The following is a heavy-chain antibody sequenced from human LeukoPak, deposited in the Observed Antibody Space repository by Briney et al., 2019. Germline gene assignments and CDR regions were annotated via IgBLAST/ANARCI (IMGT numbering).Heavy chain of an antibody. CDR3: AKDMRVWDGSSSYGDYYFDY. Sequence: GGSLRLSCAASGFTFDDYAMHWVRQAPGKGLEWVSLISGDGGSTYYADSVKGRFTISRDNSNTSLYLQMNSLRTEDTALYYCAKDMRVWDGSSSYGDYYFDYWGQGTLVTVSS. J-gene: IGHJ4*02. D-gene: IGHD3-10*01. CDR2: ISGDGGST. CDR1: GFTFDDYA. V-gene: IGHV3-43*02.